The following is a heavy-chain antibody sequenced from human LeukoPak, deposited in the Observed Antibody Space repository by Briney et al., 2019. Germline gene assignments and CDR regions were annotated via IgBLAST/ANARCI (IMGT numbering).Heavy chain of an antibody. D-gene: IGHD6-19*01. V-gene: IGHV3-30*03. CDR1: GFSFRSYG. CDR3: ARTREQWQVLDY. Sequence: GGSLRLSCAASGFSFRSYGMRWVRQAPGKGLEWVAVISHEGSNKYYGDSVKGRFTISRDNSKNMVYLQMNSLRAEDTAVYFCARTREQWQVLDYWGQGTLVTVSS. CDR2: ISHEGSNK. J-gene: IGHJ4*02.